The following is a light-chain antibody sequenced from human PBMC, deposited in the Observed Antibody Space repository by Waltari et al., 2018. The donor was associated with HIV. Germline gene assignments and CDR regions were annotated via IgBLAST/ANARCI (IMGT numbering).Light chain of an antibody. CDR1: SPNVGCYSL. Sequence: QSALTQPASVSGSLGQSITISCTGASPNVGCYSLVSWYQNRPGQAPTLIIYDDSKRPLGISSRFSGSKSGNTASLTISGLQSEDEADYYCCSYGGDDTLVFGGGTKVTAL. CDR2: DDS. CDR3: CSYGGDDTLV. J-gene: IGLJ3*02. V-gene: IGLV2-23*01.